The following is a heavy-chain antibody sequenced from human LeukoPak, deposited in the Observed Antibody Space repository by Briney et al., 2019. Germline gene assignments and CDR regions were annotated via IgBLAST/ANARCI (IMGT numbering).Heavy chain of an antibody. Sequence: TGGSLRLSCAASGFTFSSYGMHWVRQAPGKGLEWVAVISYDGSNKYYADSVKGRFTISRDNSKNTLYLQMNSLRAEDTAVYYCAIIAVAAPGGMDVWGQGTTVTVSS. CDR2: ISYDGSNK. J-gene: IGHJ6*02. D-gene: IGHD6-19*01. V-gene: IGHV3-30*03. CDR1: GFTFSSYG. CDR3: AIIAVAAPGGMDV.